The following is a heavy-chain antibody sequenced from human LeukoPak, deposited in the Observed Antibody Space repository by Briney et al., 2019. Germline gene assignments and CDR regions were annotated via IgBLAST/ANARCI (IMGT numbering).Heavy chain of an antibody. CDR1: GFTFSSYW. V-gene: IGHV3-7*01. D-gene: IGHD3-3*01. CDR3: ARIWSGYGEYYFDY. J-gene: IGHJ4*02. Sequence: PGGSLRLSCAASGFTFSSYWMSWVRQAPGKGLEGVANIKQDGSEKYYVDSVKGRFTISRDNAKNSLYLQMNSLRAEDTAVYYCARIWSGYGEYYFDYWGQGTLVTVSS. CDR2: IKQDGSEK.